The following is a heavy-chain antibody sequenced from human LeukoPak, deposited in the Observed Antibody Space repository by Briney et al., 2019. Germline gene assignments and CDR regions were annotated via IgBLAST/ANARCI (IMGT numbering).Heavy chain of an antibody. V-gene: IGHV4-61*01. Sequence: PSETLSLTCTVSGGSVSSDTYYWSWIRQPPGKGLEWIGYIHYSGTTNYNLSLKSRVTISVDTSKNQFSLKLSSVTAADTAIYYCARLISIHDAFDIWGQGTLVTVSS. CDR1: GGSVSSDTYY. J-gene: IGHJ3*02. D-gene: IGHD3-3*02. CDR3: ARLISIHDAFDI. CDR2: IHYSGTT.